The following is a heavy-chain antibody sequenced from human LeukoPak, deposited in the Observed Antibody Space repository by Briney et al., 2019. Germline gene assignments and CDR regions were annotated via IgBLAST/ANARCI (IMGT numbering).Heavy chain of an antibody. J-gene: IGHJ4*02. V-gene: IGHV3-49*04. CDR2: IKTKVYGGTT. Sequence: GGSLRLSCAASGFAFGDFAMNWVRQAPGQGLEWEGFIKTKVYGGTTEYAASVKGRFTISRDDSKAIAYLQMSSLKTEDTAVYYCTRDHRDDWNPGYYFDYWGQGALVTVSS. CDR1: GFAFGDFA. CDR3: TRDHRDDWNPGYYFDY. D-gene: IGHD1-1*01.